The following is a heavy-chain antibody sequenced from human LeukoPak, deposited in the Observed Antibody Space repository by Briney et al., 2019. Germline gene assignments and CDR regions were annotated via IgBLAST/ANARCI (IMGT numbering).Heavy chain of an antibody. CDR1: GGSFSGYY. CDR3: ARTRARGYSYGFFDY. Sequence: KTSETLSLTCAVYGGSFSGYYWSWIRQPPGKGLEWIGEINHSGSTNYNPSLKSRVTISVDTSKNQFSLKLSSVTAADTAVYYCARTRARGYSYGFFDYWGQGTLVTVPS. D-gene: IGHD5-18*01. J-gene: IGHJ4*02. V-gene: IGHV4-34*01. CDR2: INHSGST.